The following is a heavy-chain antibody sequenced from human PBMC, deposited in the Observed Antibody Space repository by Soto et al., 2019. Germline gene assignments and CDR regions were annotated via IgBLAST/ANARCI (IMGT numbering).Heavy chain of an antibody. V-gene: IGHV4-61*01. CDR3: ASASYCSGGSCYHYYYYYYGMDV. D-gene: IGHD2-15*01. Sequence: PSETLSLTCSVSGGSVRSGSYYWSWIRQPPGKGMEWIGFIYYTGSTNYNPSLKSRVTISVDTSKNQFSLKLNSVTAADTAVYYCASASYCSGGSCYHYYYYYYGMDVWGQGTTVTVSS. CDR2: IYYTGST. CDR1: GGSVRSGSYY. J-gene: IGHJ6*02.